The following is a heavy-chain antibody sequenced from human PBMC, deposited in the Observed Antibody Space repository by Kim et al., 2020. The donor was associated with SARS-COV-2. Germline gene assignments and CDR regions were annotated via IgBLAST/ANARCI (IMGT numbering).Heavy chain of an antibody. J-gene: IGHJ4*02. CDR2: IYYSGST. CDR3: ARSLSGRIYYFDY. V-gene: IGHV4-59*08. Sequence: SETLSLTCTVSGGSISSYYWSWIRQPPGKGLEWIGYIYYSGSTNYNPSLKSRVTISVDTSKDQFPQKLSSVTAADTAVYYCARSLSGRIYYFDYWGQGTLVTVSS. CDR1: GGSISSYY.